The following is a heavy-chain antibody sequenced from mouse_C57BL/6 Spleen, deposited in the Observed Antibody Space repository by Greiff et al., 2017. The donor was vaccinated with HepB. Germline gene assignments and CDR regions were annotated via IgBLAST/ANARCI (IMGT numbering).Heavy chain of an antibody. V-gene: IGHV1-50*01. CDR1: GYTFTSYW. Sequence: QVHVKQPGAELVKPGASVKLSCKASGYTFTSYWMQWVKQRPGQGLEWIGEIDPSDSYTNYNQKFKGKATLTVDTSSSTAYMQLSSLTSEDSAVYYCARAYGAYWGQGTLVTVSA. D-gene: IGHD1-1*01. J-gene: IGHJ3*01. CDR3: ARAYGAY. CDR2: IDPSDSYT.